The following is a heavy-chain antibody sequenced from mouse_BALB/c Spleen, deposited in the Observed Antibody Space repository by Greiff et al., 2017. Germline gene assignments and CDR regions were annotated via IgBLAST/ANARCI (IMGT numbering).Heavy chain of an antibody. CDR2: ISYSGST. Sequence: EVKLVESGPGLVKPSQSLSLTCTVTGYSITSDYAWNWIRQFPGNKLEWMGYISYSGSTSYNPSLKSRISITRDTSKNQFFLQLNSVTTEDTATYYCALRSSFHYYAMDYWGQGTSVTVSS. CDR1: GYSITSDYA. J-gene: IGHJ4*01. V-gene: IGHV3-2*02. D-gene: IGHD1-1*01. CDR3: ALRSSFHYYAMDY.